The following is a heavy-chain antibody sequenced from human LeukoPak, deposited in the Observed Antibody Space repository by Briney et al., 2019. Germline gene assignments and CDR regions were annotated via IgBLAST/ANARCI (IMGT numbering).Heavy chain of an antibody. J-gene: IGHJ1*01. D-gene: IGHD3-22*01. CDR1: VYTVTGYY. CDR3: AREDYYDRSGYYKNKEYFQH. V-gene: IGHV1-2*02. Sequence: ASVRVSCKASVYTVTGYYMHWVRQAPGQGLEWMGWINPNSGGTNYAQMFQGRVTMTRDTSISTAYMELSRLRSDDTAVYYCAREDYYDRSGYYKNKEYFQHWGQGTLVTVSS. CDR2: INPNSGGT.